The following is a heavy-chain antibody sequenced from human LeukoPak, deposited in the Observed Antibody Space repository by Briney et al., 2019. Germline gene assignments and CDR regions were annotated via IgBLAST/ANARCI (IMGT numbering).Heavy chain of an antibody. Sequence: SQTLSLTCTVSGGSISSYYWSWFRQPPGKGLEWIGHIYYSGSTNYSPSLKSRVTISVDTSKNQISLKLSSVTAADTAVYYCARLAYCGADCYLPDYWGQGTLVTVSS. CDR1: GGSISSYY. V-gene: IGHV4-59*01. CDR2: IYYSGST. D-gene: IGHD2-21*02. J-gene: IGHJ4*02. CDR3: ARLAYCGADCYLPDY.